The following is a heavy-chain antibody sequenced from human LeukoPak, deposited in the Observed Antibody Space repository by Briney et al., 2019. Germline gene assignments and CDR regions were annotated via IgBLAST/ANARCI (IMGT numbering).Heavy chain of an antibody. J-gene: IGHJ5*02. D-gene: IGHD2-2*02. Sequence: GGSLRLSCAASGFTFSSYWMSWVRQAPGKGLEWVANIKQDGSEKYYVDSVKGRFTISRDNAKNSLYLQMNSLRAEDTAVYYCARDGGCSSTSCYNNWFDPWGQGTLVTVSS. CDR2: IKQDGSEK. V-gene: IGHV3-7*01. CDR3: ARDGGCSSTSCYNNWFDP. CDR1: GFTFSSYW.